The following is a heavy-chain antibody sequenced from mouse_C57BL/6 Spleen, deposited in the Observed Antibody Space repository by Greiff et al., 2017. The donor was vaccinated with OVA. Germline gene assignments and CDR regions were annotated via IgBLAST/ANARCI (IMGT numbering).Heavy chain of an antibody. CDR3: ARGGLLRSPYWYFDV. Sequence: QVQLKESGTELVKPGASVKLSCKASGYTFTSYWMHWVKQRPGQGLEWIGNINPSNGGTNYNETFKSKATLTVDKSSSTAYMQLSSLTSEDSAVYYCARGGLLRSPYWYFDVWGTGTTVTVSS. D-gene: IGHD1-1*01. CDR1: GYTFTSYW. J-gene: IGHJ1*03. CDR2: INPSNGGT. V-gene: IGHV1-53*01.